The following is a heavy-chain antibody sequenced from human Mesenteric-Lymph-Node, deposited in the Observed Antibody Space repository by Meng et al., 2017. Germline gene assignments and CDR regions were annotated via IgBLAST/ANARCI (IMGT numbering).Heavy chain of an antibody. CDR3: ASNPTGTRGNWFDP. Sequence: VQLQELGPGLVKPSQTLSLTFTVSGDSISSGEYFWSWIRQPPGKGLEWIGYIYYSGSTYYNPSLKSRVTISVNTSKNQFSLKLSSVTAADTAVYYCASNPTGTRGNWFDPWGQGTLVTVSS. J-gene: IGHJ5*02. D-gene: IGHD1-7*01. CDR1: GDSISSGEYF. CDR2: IYYSGST. V-gene: IGHV4-30-4*01.